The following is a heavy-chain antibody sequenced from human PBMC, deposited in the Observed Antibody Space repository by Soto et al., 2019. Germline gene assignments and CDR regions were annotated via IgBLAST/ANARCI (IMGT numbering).Heavy chain of an antibody. J-gene: IGHJ4*02. V-gene: IGHV3-33*01. Sequence: QVQLVESGGGVVQPGRSLRLSCAASGFTFSSYGMHWVRQAPGKGLEWVAVIWYDGSNKYYADSVKGRFTISRDNSKNTLYLQMNSLRAEDTAVYYCARSVGSGYDRGAFDYWGQGTLVTVSS. CDR3: ARSVGSGYDRGAFDY. CDR2: IWYDGSNK. CDR1: GFTFSSYG. D-gene: IGHD5-12*01.